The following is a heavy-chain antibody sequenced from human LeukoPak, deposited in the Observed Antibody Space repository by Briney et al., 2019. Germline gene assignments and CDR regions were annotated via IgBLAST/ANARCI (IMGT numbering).Heavy chain of an antibody. CDR3: ARVPVNGYYDSSGYRDAFDI. CDR1: GFTFSSYS. D-gene: IGHD3-22*01. CDR2: ISSSSSYI. J-gene: IGHJ3*02. Sequence: SGGSLRLSCAASGFTFSSYSMNWVRQAPGKGLEWVSSISSSSSYIYYADSVKGRFTISRDNAKNSLYLQMNSLRAEDTAVYYCARVPVNGYYDSSGYRDAFDIWGQGTMVTVSS. V-gene: IGHV3-21*01.